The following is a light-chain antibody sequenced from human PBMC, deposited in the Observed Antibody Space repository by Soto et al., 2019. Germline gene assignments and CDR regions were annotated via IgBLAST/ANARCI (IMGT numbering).Light chain of an antibody. J-gene: IGKJ2*01. CDR1: QSISSY. CDR3: PQSHSTFYT. V-gene: IGKV1-39*01. Sequence: DIQMTQSPSSLSASVGDRVTITCRASQSISSYLNWYQQKPGKAPKLLIYAASSLQSGVPSRFSGSGSGTDFTLTISSLQREDFATYYCPQSHSTFYTCGKGTKLKIK. CDR2: AAS.